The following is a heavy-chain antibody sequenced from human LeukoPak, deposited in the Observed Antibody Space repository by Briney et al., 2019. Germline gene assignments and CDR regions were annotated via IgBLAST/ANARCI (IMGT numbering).Heavy chain of an antibody. V-gene: IGHV3-30*01. D-gene: IGHD5-12*01. CDR3: ARDLEYSGYERGFDY. Sequence: DSVKGRFTISRDNSKNTLYLQMNSLSAEDTAVYYCARDLEYSGYERGFDYWGQGTLVTVSS. J-gene: IGHJ4*02.